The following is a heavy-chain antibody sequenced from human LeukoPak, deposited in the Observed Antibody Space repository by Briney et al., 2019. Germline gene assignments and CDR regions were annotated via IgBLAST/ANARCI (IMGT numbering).Heavy chain of an antibody. Sequence: SETLSLTCAVYGGSCSGYYWSWIRQPPGKGLEWIGEINHSGSTNYNPSLKSRVTISVDTSKNQFSLKLSSVTAADTAVYYCARHYGPWGQGTLVTVSS. V-gene: IGHV4-34*01. CDR3: ARHYGP. D-gene: IGHD3-16*01. CDR1: GGSCSGYY. J-gene: IGHJ4*02. CDR2: INHSGST.